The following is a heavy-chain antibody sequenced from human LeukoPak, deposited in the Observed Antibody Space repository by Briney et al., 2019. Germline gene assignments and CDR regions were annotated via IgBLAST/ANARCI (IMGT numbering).Heavy chain of an antibody. J-gene: IGHJ3*02. Sequence: PSETLSLTCTVSGGSISSSSYNWGWIRQPPGKGLEWIGSIYYSGSTYYNPSLKSRVTISVDTSKNQFSLKLSSVTVADTAVYYCARHQPLGYGGNSDAFDIWGQGTMVTVSS. V-gene: IGHV4-39*01. D-gene: IGHD4-23*01. CDR2: IYYSGST. CDR1: GGSISSSSYN. CDR3: ARHQPLGYGGNSDAFDI.